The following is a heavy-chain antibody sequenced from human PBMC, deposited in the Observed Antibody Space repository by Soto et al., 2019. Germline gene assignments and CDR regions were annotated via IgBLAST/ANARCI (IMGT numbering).Heavy chain of an antibody. CDR3: ARGVVVVAAAANYYYYYCMDV. D-gene: IGHD2-15*01. V-gene: IGHV1-2*04. J-gene: IGHJ6*03. Sequence: QVQLVPSGAEVKKPGASVKVSCKASGYTFTGYYMHWVRQAPGQGLEWMGWINHNSGGTNYAQKFQGWVTMTRDTVISRAYMELSRLRSDDTAVYYCARGVVVVAAAANYYYYYCMDVGGKGTTVTVSS. CDR1: GYTFTGYY. CDR2: INHNSGGT.